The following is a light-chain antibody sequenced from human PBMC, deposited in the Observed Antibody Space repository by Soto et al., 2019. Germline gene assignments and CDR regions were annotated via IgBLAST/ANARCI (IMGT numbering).Light chain of an antibody. CDR2: DAS. CDR3: HQYTTSWT. J-gene: IGKJ1*01. CDR1: QSIGNW. V-gene: IGKV1-5*01. Sequence: IQMTQSPSTLSASVGDRVTITCRASQSIGNWLAWFQQKPGSSPKLLIYDASNLESGVPSRFSGSGSGTEFTLAISSMQPDDFAAYYCHQYTTSWTFGQGTKVEVK.